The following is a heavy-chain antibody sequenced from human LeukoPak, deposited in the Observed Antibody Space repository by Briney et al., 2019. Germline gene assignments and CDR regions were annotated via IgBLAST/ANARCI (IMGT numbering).Heavy chain of an antibody. Sequence: SETLSLTCAVSGYSVSSGYYWGWIRQPPGKGLEWIGSIYHSGSTYYNPSLKSRVTISVDTSKNQFSLKLSSVTAADTALYYCARVPYYYDSSGYYYVDYWGQGTLVTVSS. V-gene: IGHV4-38-2*01. CDR3: ARVPYYYDSSGYYYVDY. CDR1: GYSVSSGYY. D-gene: IGHD3-22*01. J-gene: IGHJ4*02. CDR2: IYHSGST.